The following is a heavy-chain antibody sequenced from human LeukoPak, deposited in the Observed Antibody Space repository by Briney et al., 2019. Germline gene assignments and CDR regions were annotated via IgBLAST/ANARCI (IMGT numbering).Heavy chain of an antibody. CDR3: ARHFYDTNPSDY. D-gene: IGHD3-22*01. CDR1: GYGFTTFW. CDR2: IDPRDSNT. J-gene: IGHJ4*02. V-gene: IGHV5-10-1*01. Sequence: ESLRISCKGSGYGFTTFWISWGRQMPGKGLEWRGMIDPRDSNTNYSPSFQGAPTISGDRSISAAFLQWRSLKASDSAMYYCARHFYDTNPSDYWGQGTLVTVAS.